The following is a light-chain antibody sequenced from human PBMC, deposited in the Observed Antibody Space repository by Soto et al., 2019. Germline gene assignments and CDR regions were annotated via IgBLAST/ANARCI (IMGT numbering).Light chain of an antibody. J-gene: IGKJ1*01. V-gene: IGKV3-15*01. CDR1: QSVSGN. Sequence: EIVMTQSPATLSVSPGERATLSCRTSQSVSGNLAWYQQKPGQAPSLLIYGASTRATGIPARFSGGGSGTEFTLTISSLQSEDFAVYYCQQYNNWPPAFGQGTKVEIK. CDR2: GAS. CDR3: QQYNNWPPA.